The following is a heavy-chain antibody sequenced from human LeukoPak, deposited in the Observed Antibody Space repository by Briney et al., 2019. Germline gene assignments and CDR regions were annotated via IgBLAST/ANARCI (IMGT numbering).Heavy chain of an antibody. CDR2: ISSSGSTI. CDR3: AREAPIPYYYYYYYMDV. J-gene: IGHJ6*03. V-gene: IGHV3-48*03. Sequence: GGSLRLSCAASGFTFSSYEMNWVRQAPGKGLEWVSYISSSGSTIYYADSVKGRFTISRDNAKNSLYLQMNSLRAEDTAVYYCAREAPIPYYYYYYYMDVWGKGTTVTVSS. CDR1: GFTFSSYE.